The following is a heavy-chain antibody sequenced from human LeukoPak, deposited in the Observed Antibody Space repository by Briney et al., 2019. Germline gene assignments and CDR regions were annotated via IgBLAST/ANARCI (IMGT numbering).Heavy chain of an antibody. D-gene: IGHD7-27*01. CDR1: GGSISSSSYY. Sequence: PSETLSLTCTVSGGSISSSSYYWGWIRQPPGKGLEWIGSIYYSGSTYYNPSLKSRVTISVDTSKNQFSLKLSSVTAADTAVYYCARQLTGYVDYWGQGTLVTVSS. V-gene: IGHV4-39*01. CDR3: ARQLTGYVDY. J-gene: IGHJ4*02. CDR2: IYYSGST.